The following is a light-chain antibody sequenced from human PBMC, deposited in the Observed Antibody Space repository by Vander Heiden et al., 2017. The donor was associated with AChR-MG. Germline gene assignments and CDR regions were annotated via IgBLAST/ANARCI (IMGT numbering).Light chain of an antibody. J-gene: IGKJ1*01. CDR1: QTINRY. CDR2: TAS. Sequence: DIQMTQSPSSLSASVGDTVTITCRASQTINRYLNWYQQKPGTAPKVLIYTASSLQSDVPSRFSGSGSGTDVTLTINSLQPEDSATYYCQQSSSTPPTCGQGTKVEIK. V-gene: IGKV1-39*01. CDR3: QQSSSTPPT.